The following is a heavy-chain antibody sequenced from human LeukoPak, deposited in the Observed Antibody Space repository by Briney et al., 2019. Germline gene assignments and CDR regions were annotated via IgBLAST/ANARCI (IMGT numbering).Heavy chain of an antibody. CDR3: AKDAQRGFDYSNSLEY. CDR1: GFTFSHFG. CDR2: IWNDGSNE. J-gene: IGHJ4*02. V-gene: IGHV3-33*06. D-gene: IGHD4-11*01. Sequence: PGRSLGLSCAASGFTFSHFGMHWVRQAPGKGLEWVVVIWNDGSNEYYADSVKGRFTISRDNSKNTVSLQMNSLRDEDTAVYYCAKDAQRGFDYSNSLEYWGQGTLVTVSS.